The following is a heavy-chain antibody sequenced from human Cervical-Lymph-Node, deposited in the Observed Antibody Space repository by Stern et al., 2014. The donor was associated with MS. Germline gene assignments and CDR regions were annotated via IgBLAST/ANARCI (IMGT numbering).Heavy chain of an antibody. D-gene: IGHD1-26*01. CDR1: GFTFSSYS. CDR2: ISSSSSTI. Sequence: EVQLVESGGGLAQPGGSLRLSCAASGFTFSSYSMNWVRQAPGKGPEWISYISSSSSTIYYADSVKGRFTISRDNAKNSLYLQMNSLRAEDTAVYYCAKIVVGATEDFDYWGQGTLVTVSS. J-gene: IGHJ4*02. V-gene: IGHV3-48*01. CDR3: AKIVVGATEDFDY.